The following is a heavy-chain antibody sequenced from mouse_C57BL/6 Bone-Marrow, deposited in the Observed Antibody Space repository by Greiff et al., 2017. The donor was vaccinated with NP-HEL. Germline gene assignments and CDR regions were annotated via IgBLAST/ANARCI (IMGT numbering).Heavy chain of an antibody. D-gene: IGHD1-1*01. Sequence: VQGVESGPGLVAPSQSLSITCTVSGFSLTSYGVHWVRQPPGKGLEWLVVIWSDGSTTYNSALKSRLSISKDNSKSQVFLKMNSLQTDDTAMYYCARHGYYGSCYAMDYWGQGTSVTVSS. CDR3: ARHGYYGSCYAMDY. CDR1: GFSLTSYG. V-gene: IGHV2-6-1*01. CDR2: IWSDGST. J-gene: IGHJ4*01.